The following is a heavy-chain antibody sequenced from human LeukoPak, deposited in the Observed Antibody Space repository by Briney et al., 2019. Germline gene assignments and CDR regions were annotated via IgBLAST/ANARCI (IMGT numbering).Heavy chain of an antibody. CDR1: GGTFSSYA. D-gene: IGHD3-10*01. V-gene: IGHV1-69*05. Sequence: SVKVSCKASGGTFSSYAISWVRQAPGQGLEWMGGIIPIFGTANYAQKFQGRVTITTDESTSTAYMELSSLRSEDTAVCYCARGLKPLWFGELLPPSYYMDVWGKGTTVTVSS. CDR3: ARGLKPLWFGELLPPSYYMDV. CDR2: IIPIFGTA. J-gene: IGHJ6*03.